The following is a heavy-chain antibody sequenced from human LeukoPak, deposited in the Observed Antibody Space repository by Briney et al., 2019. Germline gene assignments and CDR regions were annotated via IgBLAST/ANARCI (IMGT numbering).Heavy chain of an antibody. CDR1: GFSFSSYS. CDR2: ISRAGSYI. J-gene: IGHJ6*02. Sequence: PGGSLRLSCAASGFSFSSYSMNWVRQAPGKGLEWVSSISRAGSYIYYADSVKGRFTISRDNAKNSLYLQMNSLRAEDTAVYYCARDVGADVWGQGTTVTVSS. V-gene: IGHV3-21*01. CDR3: ARDVGADV. D-gene: IGHD2-15*01.